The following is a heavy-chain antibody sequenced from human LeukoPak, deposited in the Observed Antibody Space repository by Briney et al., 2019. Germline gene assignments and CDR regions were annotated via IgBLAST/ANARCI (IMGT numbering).Heavy chain of an antibody. CDR3: ARRESTYQNYYYFYYMDV. Sequence: GGSLRLSCAAPGFTFDDYGMSWVRQAPGKGLEWVSGINWNGGSTDYADSVKGRFTISRDNAKNSLYLQMNSLRAEDTALYYCARRESTYQNYYYFYYMDVWGKGTTVTVSS. CDR2: INWNGGST. J-gene: IGHJ6*03. CDR1: GFTFDDYG. V-gene: IGHV3-20*04.